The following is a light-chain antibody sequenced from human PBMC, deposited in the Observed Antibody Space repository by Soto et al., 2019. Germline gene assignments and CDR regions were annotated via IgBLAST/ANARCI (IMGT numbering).Light chain of an antibody. CDR3: NSQGSTSNPYV. CDR1: SSDVGGYNY. Sequence: QSALTQPASVSGSPGQSITISCTGTSSDVGGYNYVSWYQQHPGKAPKLMIYEVSNRPSGVSNRFSLSKSGNPASLTISGLQAEEKDDDLSNSQGSTSNPYVFGTGTKLNVL. J-gene: IGLJ1*01. CDR2: EVS. V-gene: IGLV2-14*01.